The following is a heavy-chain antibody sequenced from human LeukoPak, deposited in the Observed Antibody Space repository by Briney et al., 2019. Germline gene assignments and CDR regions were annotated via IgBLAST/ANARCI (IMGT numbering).Heavy chain of an antibody. V-gene: IGHV3-23*01. CDR2: ISGSGGNA. J-gene: IGHJ6*04. CDR3: ASARYFSGGWRSSLYGMDV. CDR1: GFTFSSYA. Sequence: PGGSLRLSCAASGFTFSSYAMSWVRQAPGKGLEWVSTISGSGGNAYYADSVKGRFTISRDNSKNTLYLEMNSLRAEDTAVYYCASARYFSGGWRSSLYGMDVWGKGTPVTVSS. D-gene: IGHD2-15*01.